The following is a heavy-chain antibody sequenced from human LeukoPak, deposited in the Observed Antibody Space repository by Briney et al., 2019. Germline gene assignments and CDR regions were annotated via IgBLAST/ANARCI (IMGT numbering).Heavy chain of an antibody. CDR2: INSDGSST. CDR1: GFTFSSYW. D-gene: IGHD6-13*01. Sequence: GGSLRLSCAASGFTFSSYWMHWVRQAPGKGLVWVSRINSDGSSTSYADSVKGRFTISRDNAKNTLYLQMNSLRAEDTAVYYCARATRIAAAGYYYYYGMDVWGQGTTVTVSS. CDR3: ARATRIAAAGYYYYYGMDV. V-gene: IGHV3-74*01. J-gene: IGHJ6*02.